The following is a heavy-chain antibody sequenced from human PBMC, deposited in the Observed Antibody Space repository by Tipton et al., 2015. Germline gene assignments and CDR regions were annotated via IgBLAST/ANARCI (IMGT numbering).Heavy chain of an antibody. Sequence: TLSLTCYVSGGSIRSGDHSWNWVRQPPGKGLQWIGHISASGNTSYNPSLKSRVSISVDTSKSQFSLKLSSVTAADTAVYYCARGGYYDFLSGHYYGMDVWGQGTTVIV. CDR3: ARGGYYDFLSGHYYGMDV. D-gene: IGHD3-3*01. V-gene: IGHV4-30-4*01. CDR2: ISASGNT. J-gene: IGHJ6*02. CDR1: GGSIRSGDHS.